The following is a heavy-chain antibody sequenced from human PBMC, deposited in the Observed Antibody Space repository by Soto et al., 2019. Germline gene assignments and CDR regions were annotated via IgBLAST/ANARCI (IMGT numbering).Heavy chain of an antibody. CDR2: ISWNSGSK. CDR1: GFTFDDYA. J-gene: IGHJ4*02. Sequence: GGSLRLSCAASGFTFDDYAMHWVRQAPGKGLEWVSGISWNSGSKGYADSVKGRFTISRDNAKNSLYLQMNSLRAEDTALYYCAKGDRSGWFFNFWGQGTLVTVSS. CDR3: AKGDRSGWFFNF. D-gene: IGHD6-19*01. V-gene: IGHV3-9*01.